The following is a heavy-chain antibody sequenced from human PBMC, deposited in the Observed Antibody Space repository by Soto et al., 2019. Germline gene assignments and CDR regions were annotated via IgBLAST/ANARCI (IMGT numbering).Heavy chain of an antibody. Sequence: SETLSLTCSVSGDSSSDDYWSWIRQPPGKGLEWIGYIFDIGTTRYSPSLEGRVTFSLDSSENQFSLKLTSVTAADAAVYYCARMAATTFFDHWGQGILVTVSS. V-gene: IGHV4-4*08. CDR3: ARMAATTFFDH. CDR2: IFDIGTT. CDR1: GDSSSDDY. J-gene: IGHJ4*01. D-gene: IGHD5-12*01.